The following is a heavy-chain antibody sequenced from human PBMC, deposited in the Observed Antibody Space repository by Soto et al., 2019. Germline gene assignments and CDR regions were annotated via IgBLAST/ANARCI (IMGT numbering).Heavy chain of an antibody. CDR2: YEVEAGET. Sequence: QVQLVQSGAEVKKPGASVKVSCKVSGYTVSELSMHWVRQAPGTGFEWMGGYEVEAGETIYAQKFQGRVTMAEDTSTETADMERSSLSSEDTAVYYCATHSVYSSGWSNSPGAPHEYLHHWGKGTLVRVSS. J-gene: IGHJ1*01. CDR3: ATHSVYSSGWSNSPGAPHEYLHH. CDR1: GYTVSELS. D-gene: IGHD6-19*01. V-gene: IGHV1-24*01.